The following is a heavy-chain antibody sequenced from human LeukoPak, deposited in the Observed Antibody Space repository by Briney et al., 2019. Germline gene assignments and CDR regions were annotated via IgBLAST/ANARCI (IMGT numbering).Heavy chain of an antibody. CDR1: GGTFRSYA. CDR2: IIPIFGTA. D-gene: IGHD2-2*01. CDR3: ARDQVYPTDQHYYYYGMDV. V-gene: IGHV1-69*01. Sequence: SVKVSCKASGGTFRSYAISWVRQAPGQGLECVGGIIPIFGTANYAQKFQGRVTITADESTSTAYMELSSLRSEDTAVYYCARDQVYPTDQHYYYYGMDVWGQGTTVTVSS. J-gene: IGHJ6*02.